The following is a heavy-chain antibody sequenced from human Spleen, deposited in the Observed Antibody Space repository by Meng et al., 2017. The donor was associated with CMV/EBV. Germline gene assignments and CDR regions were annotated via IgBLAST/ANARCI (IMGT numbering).Heavy chain of an antibody. Sequence: GGSLRLSCAASGFTFSSYAMHWVRQAPGKGLEWVAVISYDGSNKYYADSVKGRFTISRDNSKNTLYLQMNSLRAEDTAVYYCARDSLDSSSWYDVNDYWGQGTLVTVSS. CDR3: ARDSLDSSSWYDVNDY. D-gene: IGHD6-13*01. V-gene: IGHV3-30*04. J-gene: IGHJ4*02. CDR1: GFTFSSYA. CDR2: ISYDGSNK.